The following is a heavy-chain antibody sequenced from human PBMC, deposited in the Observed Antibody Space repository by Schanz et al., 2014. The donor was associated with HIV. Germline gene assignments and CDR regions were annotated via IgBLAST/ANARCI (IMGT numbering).Heavy chain of an antibody. CDR2: KRKDTSKK. Sequence: QVQLVESGGGVVQPGRSLRLSCAASGFTFSSYGMYWVRQAPGKGLEWRPIKRKDTSKKYYADSVKGRFTISRDNSKNTVYLQMNSLRGEDSAVYYCASWGSWAVTTPYYFDYWGQGTLVTVSS. D-gene: IGHD2-15*01. CDR3: ASWGSWAVTTPYYFDY. CDR1: GFTFSSYG. J-gene: IGHJ4*02. V-gene: IGHV3-30*02.